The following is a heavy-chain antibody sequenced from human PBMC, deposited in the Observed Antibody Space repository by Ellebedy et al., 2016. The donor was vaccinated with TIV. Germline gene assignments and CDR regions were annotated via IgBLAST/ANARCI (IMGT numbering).Heavy chain of an antibody. CDR2: IYSGGNT. V-gene: IGHV3-66*01. D-gene: IGHD2/OR15-2a*01. CDR3: AMGGTFGGY. J-gene: IGHJ4*02. Sequence: GESLKISCAASGFTVSNNYMRWVRQAPGKGLEWVSLIYSGGNTYYADSVRGRFTISRDKSKNTLHLQMNSRRAEDTAVYYCAMGGTFGGYWGRGTLVTVSS. CDR1: GFTVSNNY.